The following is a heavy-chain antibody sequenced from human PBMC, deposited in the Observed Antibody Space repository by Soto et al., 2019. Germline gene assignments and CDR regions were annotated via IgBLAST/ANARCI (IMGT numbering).Heavy chain of an antibody. CDR2: MNPNSGNT. D-gene: IGHD2-15*01. Sequence: QVQLVQSGAEVKKPGASVKVSCKASGYTFTSYDINWVRQATGQGLEWMGWMNPNSGNTGYAQKCQGRVTMTRNTSISTAYMELSSLRSEDTAVYYCAKGPLGVVVADTSRALYYYYYYMDVWGKGTTVTVSS. J-gene: IGHJ6*03. CDR3: AKGPLGVVVADTSRALYYYYYYMDV. V-gene: IGHV1-8*01. CDR1: GYTFTSYD.